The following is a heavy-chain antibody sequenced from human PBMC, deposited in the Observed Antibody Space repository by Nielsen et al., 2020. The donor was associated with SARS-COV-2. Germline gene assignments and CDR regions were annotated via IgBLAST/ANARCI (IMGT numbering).Heavy chain of an antibody. CDR3: ASSSGKDGRYFQH. CDR1: GFTFSSYG. D-gene: IGHD1-26*01. J-gene: IGHJ1*01. V-gene: IGHV3-30-3*01. Sequence: GESLKISCAASGFTFSSYGMHWVRQAPGKGLEWVAVISYVRSDKYYADSVKGRFTISRDNSKNTLYLQMNSLRAEDTAVYYCASSSGKDGRYFQHWGQGTLVTVSS. CDR2: ISYVRSDK.